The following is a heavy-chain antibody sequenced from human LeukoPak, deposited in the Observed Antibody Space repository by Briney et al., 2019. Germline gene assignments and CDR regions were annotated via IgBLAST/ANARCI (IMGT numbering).Heavy chain of an antibody. CDR3: TKEISVFETVYSYFHF. CDR1: GFVLENYA. D-gene: IGHD4-11*01. CDR2: ISGGGSKR. V-gene: IGHV3-23*01. J-gene: IGHJ4*02. Sequence: PGGSLRLSCGASGFVLENYAMSWVRQAPGKGLEWVSGISGGGSKRFYADSVKGRLTISRDNSKNTVFLQMNSLRVEYTAVYYCTKEISVFETVYSYFHFWGQGTLVTVSS.